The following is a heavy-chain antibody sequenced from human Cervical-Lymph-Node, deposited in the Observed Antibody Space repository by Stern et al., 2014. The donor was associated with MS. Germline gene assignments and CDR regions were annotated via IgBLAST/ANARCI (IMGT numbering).Heavy chain of an antibody. CDR3: ARVGRGYISGYSFDY. CDR2: IPNGGAT. V-gene: IGHV3-53*01. J-gene: IGHJ4*02. Sequence: EVQLVESGGGLIQPGGSLRLSCAASGFTVSSSYMSWVRQAPGKGLEWVSAIPNGGATYYADSVKGRFPISRDNSKNTLYFQMSSLRAEDTAVYYCARVGRGYISGYSFDYWAQGTLVTVSS. CDR1: GFTVSSSY. D-gene: IGHD5-18*01.